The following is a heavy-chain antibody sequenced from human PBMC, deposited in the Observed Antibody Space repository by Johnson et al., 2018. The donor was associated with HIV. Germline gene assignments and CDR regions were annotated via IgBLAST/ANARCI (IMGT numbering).Heavy chain of an antibody. Sequence: VQLVESGGGVVQPGRSLRLSCAASGFTFSTYGMHWVRQAPGKGLEWVAVMWYDGSNKYYADSVKGRFTISRDNSKNTLYLQMNSLRAEDTAVYYCAKSIAAAGTNAFDIWGQGTMVTVSS. CDR2: MWYDGSNK. J-gene: IGHJ3*02. CDR1: GFTFSTYG. V-gene: IGHV3-33*06. CDR3: AKSIAAAGTNAFDI. D-gene: IGHD6-13*01.